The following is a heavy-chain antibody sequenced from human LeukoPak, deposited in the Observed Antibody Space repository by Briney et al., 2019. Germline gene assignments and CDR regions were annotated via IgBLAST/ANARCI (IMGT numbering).Heavy chain of an antibody. CDR1: GGSISRYY. V-gene: IGHV4-59*01. D-gene: IGHD3-3*01. Sequence: SETLSLTCTVSGGSISRYYWSWIRQPPGKGLEWIGYIYSSGSTNYNPSLKSRVTISVDTSKNQFSLKLSSVTAADTAVYYCARAGRYYDFWSGYSAPTWFDPWGQGTLVTVSS. CDR3: ARAGRYYDFWSGYSAPTWFDP. J-gene: IGHJ5*02. CDR2: IYSSGST.